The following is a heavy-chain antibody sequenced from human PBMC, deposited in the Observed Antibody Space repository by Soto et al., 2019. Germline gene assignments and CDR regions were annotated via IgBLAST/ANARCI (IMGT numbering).Heavy chain of an antibody. Sequence: SVKVSCKASGGTFSSYTISWVRQAPGQGLEWMGRIIPILGIANYAQKFHGRVTITADKSTSTAYMELSSLRSEDTAVYYCALNREVAATLWADFQHWGQGTLVTV. CDR1: GGTFSSYT. CDR2: IIPILGIA. V-gene: IGHV1-69*02. D-gene: IGHD2-15*01. CDR3: ALNREVAATLWADFQH. J-gene: IGHJ1*01.